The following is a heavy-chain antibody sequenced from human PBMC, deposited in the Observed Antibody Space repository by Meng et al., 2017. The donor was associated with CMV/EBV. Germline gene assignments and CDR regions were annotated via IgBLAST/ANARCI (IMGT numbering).Heavy chain of an antibody. Sequence: ASVKVSCKAPGNIFTKNGISWVRQAPGQRLEWMGWISADNQNTNLVQRFQGRVTMTIETSTNTAYVELRSLRSDDTAAYYCAKGGDYGDYHDPFDYWGQGTLVTVSS. V-gene: IGHV1-18*01. CDR1: GNIFTKNG. J-gene: IGHJ4*02. D-gene: IGHD4-17*01. CDR3: AKGGDYGDYHDPFDY. CDR2: ISADNQNT.